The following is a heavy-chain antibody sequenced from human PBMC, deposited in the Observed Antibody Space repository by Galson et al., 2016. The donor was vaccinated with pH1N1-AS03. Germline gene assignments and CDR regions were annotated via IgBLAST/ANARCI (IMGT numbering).Heavy chain of an antibody. J-gene: IGHJ4*02. Sequence: SLRLSCAASGFTFSTFWMSWVRQAPGKGLEWLANIKQDGSEMYYVGSVRGRFTISRDNSKNTLYLQMNSLRAEDTAVYYCAKDKDSYYGPDYWGQGTLVTVSS. D-gene: IGHD1-26*01. CDR2: IKQDGSEM. V-gene: IGHV3-7*01. CDR3: AKDKDSYYGPDY. CDR1: GFTFSTFW.